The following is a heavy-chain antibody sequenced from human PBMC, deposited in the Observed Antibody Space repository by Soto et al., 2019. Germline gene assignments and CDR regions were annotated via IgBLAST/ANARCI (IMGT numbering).Heavy chain of an antibody. CDR1: GYTFTSHD. D-gene: IGHD2-2*01. J-gene: IGHJ5*02. V-gene: IGHV1-8*01. Sequence: QVQLVQSGAEVKKPGASVKVSCKASGYTFTSHDINSMRQATGQGLEWMGWMNPNSGHTNYAQKFQGRVTMTRDTSISTAYMELTDLRSEDTAIYYCASDMSTTWGQGTLVTVSS. CDR2: MNPNSGHT. CDR3: ASDMSTT.